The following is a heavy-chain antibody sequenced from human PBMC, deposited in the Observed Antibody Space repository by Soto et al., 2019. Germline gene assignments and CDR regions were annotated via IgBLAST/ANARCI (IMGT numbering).Heavy chain of an antibody. J-gene: IGHJ6*02. D-gene: IGHD3-9*01. Sequence: GGSLSLSCAASGFTFSSYSMNWVRQAPGKGLEWVSYISSTSSTIYYADSVKGRFTISRDNAKNSLYLQMNSLRAEDTAVYYCARDSYYDILTGYHNYGMDVWGQGTTVTVSS. CDR3: ARDSYYDILTGYHNYGMDV. CDR1: GFTFSSYS. V-gene: IGHV3-48*01. CDR2: ISSTSSTI.